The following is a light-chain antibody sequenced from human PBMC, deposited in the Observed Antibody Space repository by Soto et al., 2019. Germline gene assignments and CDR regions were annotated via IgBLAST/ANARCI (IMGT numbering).Light chain of an antibody. J-gene: IGKJ1*01. CDR2: GAS. Sequence: EIVLTQSPGTLSLSPGERATLSCRASQSVSSSCLVWYQQKPGQAPRLLIYGASSRATGIPDRFSGSGSGTDFTLTIARLEPEDFAVYYCQLYGSSPPRTFGQGTKVEIK. CDR3: QLYGSSPPRT. V-gene: IGKV3-20*01. CDR1: QSVSSSC.